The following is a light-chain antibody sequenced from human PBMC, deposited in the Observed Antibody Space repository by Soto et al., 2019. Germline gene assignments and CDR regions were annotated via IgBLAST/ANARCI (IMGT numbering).Light chain of an antibody. CDR2: KAS. J-gene: IGKJ5*01. Sequence: DIQMTQSPSTLSASIGDRVTITCRASQSISSWLAWYQKKPGRAPKLLIYKASILESGVPSRFSASGSGTDFTLTISSLQPDDFATYDGQQYDSYSYISFGQGTRLEIK. V-gene: IGKV1-5*03. CDR1: QSISSW. CDR3: QQYDSYSYIS.